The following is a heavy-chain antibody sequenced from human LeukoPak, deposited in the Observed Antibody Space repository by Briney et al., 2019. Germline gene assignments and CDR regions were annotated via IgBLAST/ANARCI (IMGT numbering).Heavy chain of an antibody. J-gene: IGHJ4*02. Sequence: KPSETLSLTRSVSGGSISSYYWSWIRQPPGKGLEWIGYIYSSGSTYYNPSLKSRVTISVDTSENQLSLRLNSVTAADTALYYCARAHTSSWYMDYWGQGTLVTVSS. CDR1: GGSISSYY. CDR2: IYSSGST. V-gene: IGHV4-59*01. CDR3: ARAHTSSWYMDY. D-gene: IGHD6-13*01.